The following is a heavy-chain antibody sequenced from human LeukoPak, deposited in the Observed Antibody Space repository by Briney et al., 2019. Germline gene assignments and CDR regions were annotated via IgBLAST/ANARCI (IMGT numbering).Heavy chain of an antibody. V-gene: IGHV1-46*01. Sequence: ASVKVSCKASGYTFTSYYMHWVRQAPGQGLEWMGIINPSGGSTSYAQKFQGRVTMTRDTSTSTVYMELSSLRSEDTAVYYCARTKILRNKKNYYYYGMDVWGQGTTVTVSS. CDR1: GYTFTSYY. CDR2: INPSGGST. D-gene: IGHD1/OR15-1a*01. CDR3: ARTKILRNKKNYYYYGMDV. J-gene: IGHJ6*02.